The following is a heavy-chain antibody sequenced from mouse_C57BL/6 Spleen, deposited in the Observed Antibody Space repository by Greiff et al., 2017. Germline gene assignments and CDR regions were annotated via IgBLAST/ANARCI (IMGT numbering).Heavy chain of an antibody. V-gene: IGHV1-64*01. CDR3: ARGEFRVTTGAY. Sequence: VQLQQPGAELVKPGASVKLSCKASGYTFTSYWMHWVKQRPGQGLAWIGMIHPNSGSTNYNEKFKSKATLTVDKSSSTAYMQLSSLTSEDSAVYYCARGEFRVTTGAYWGQGTLVTVSA. CDR2: IHPNSGST. J-gene: IGHJ3*01. D-gene: IGHD2-2*01. CDR1: GYTFTSYW.